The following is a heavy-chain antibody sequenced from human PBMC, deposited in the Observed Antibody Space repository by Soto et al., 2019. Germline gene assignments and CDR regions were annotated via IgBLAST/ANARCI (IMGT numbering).Heavy chain of an antibody. CDR1: GGSISSDGYY. J-gene: IGHJ4*02. CDR3: ARGRNIVLESSTGGFDF. Sequence: QVQLQESGPGLVKPSQTLSLTCSVSGGSISSDGYYWSWVRQHPGKGLEWIGYISNSGRTYCHPSLMSRLTISLDTSKNKFSLKLSSVTAADTAVYYCARGRNIVLESSTGGFDFWGQGTLVNVSS. CDR2: ISNSGRT. D-gene: IGHD2-2*01. V-gene: IGHV4-31*02.